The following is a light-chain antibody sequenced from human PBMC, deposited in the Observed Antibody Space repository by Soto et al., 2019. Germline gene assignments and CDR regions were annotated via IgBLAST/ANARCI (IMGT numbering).Light chain of an antibody. J-gene: IGLJ1*01. V-gene: IGLV2-14*01. CDR2: DVS. CDR1: SSDVGGYSY. CDR3: CSYTTSNTRQIV. Sequence: QSALTQPASVSGSPGRSITISCTGTSSDVGGYSYVSWYQQHPGKAPKFMIYDVSNRPSGVSNRFSGSKSGNTASLTISGLQAEDEADYYCCSYTTSNTRQIVFGTGTKVTVL.